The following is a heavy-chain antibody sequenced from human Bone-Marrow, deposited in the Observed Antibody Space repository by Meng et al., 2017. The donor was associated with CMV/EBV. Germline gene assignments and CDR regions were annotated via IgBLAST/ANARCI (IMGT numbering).Heavy chain of an antibody. CDR2: ISYDGSNK. CDR3: AKDASRLGDGYNTN. V-gene: IGHV3-30-3*01. Sequence: GESLKISCAASGFTFSSYAMHWVRQAPGKGLEWVAAISYDGSNKYYADSVKGRFTISRDNSKNTLYLQMNSLRAEDTAVYYCAKDASRLGDGYNTNWGQGKLVHVAS. J-gene: IGHJ4*02. CDR1: GFTFSSYA. D-gene: IGHD5-24*01.